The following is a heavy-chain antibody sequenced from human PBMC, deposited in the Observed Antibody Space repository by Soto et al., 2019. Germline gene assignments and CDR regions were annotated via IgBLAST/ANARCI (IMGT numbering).Heavy chain of an antibody. CDR2: IYHSGGT. Sequence: SLPRSQTRGVGEESICRGSYSCNWIRQPPGKGLEWIGYIYHSGGTHYNPSLKSRVTISLDRSKNQFSLILSSVTAADTAVYYCAREGIGAILLDYWGRGNLVTVSS. J-gene: IGHJ4*02. D-gene: IGHD5-12*01. V-gene: IGHV4-30-2*01. CDR3: AREGIGAILLDY. CDR1: EESICRGSYS.